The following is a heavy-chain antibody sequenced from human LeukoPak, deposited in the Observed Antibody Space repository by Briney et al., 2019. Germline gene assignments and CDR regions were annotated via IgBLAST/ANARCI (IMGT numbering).Heavy chain of an antibody. CDR2: VNPNSGGT. J-gene: IGHJ4*02. Sequence: ASVTVSCKASGYTFTGYYMHWVRQAPGQGLEWMGGVNPNSGGTNYAQKFQGRVIMTRDTSFSTAYMELSRLRSDDTAIYYCAREVVDCSSSPCQDYFDYWGQGTLVTVSS. D-gene: IGHD2-2*01. V-gene: IGHV1-2*02. CDR3: AREVVDCSSSPCQDYFDY. CDR1: GYTFTGYY.